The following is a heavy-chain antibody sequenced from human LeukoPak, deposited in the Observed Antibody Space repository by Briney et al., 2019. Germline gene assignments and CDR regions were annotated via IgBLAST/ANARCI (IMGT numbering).Heavy chain of an antibody. J-gene: IGHJ4*02. D-gene: IGHD6-13*01. CDR1: GFTFSNYG. V-gene: IGHV3-21*01. CDR2: ISSSSSYI. Sequence: PGGSLRLSCVASGFTFSNYGMDWVRQAPGKGLEWVSSISSSSSYIYYADSVKGRFTISRDNAKNSLYLQMNSLRAEDTAVYYCARENGEQLVHPTGNFDYWGQGTLVTVSS. CDR3: ARENGEQLVHPTGNFDY.